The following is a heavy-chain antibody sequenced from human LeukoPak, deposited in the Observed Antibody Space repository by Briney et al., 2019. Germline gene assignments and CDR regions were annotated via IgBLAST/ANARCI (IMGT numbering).Heavy chain of an antibody. J-gene: IGHJ5*02. V-gene: IGHV4-59*01. CDR3: AREAPMDGSSWYWFDP. CDR1: GGSISSYY. CDR2: IYYSGST. D-gene: IGHD6-13*01. Sequence: PSETLSLTCTVSGGSISSYYWSWIRQPPGKGLEWIGYIYYSGSTNYNPSLKSRVTISVDTSKNQFSLKLSSVTAADTAVNYCAREAPMDGSSWYWFDPWGQGTLVTVSS.